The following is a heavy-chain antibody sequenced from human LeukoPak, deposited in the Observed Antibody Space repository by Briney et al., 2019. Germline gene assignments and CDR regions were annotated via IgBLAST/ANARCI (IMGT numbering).Heavy chain of an antibody. J-gene: IGHJ3*01. Sequence: GGSLRLSCAASEFTFSSYNMNWVRQAPGKGLEWVSSISSSSDYIYYADSVKGRFTISRDNAQSSLYLQMNSLRAGDTAMYYCARQAVARPFDLWGQGTMVAVSS. CDR1: EFTFSSYN. CDR3: ARQAVARPFDL. V-gene: IGHV3-21*06. CDR2: ISSSSDYI.